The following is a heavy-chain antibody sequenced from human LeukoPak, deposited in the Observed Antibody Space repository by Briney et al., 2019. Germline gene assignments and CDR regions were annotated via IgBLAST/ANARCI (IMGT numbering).Heavy chain of an antibody. CDR1: GFTFSSYS. J-gene: IGHJ4*02. CDR2: ISSSSSYI. Sequence: PGGSLRLSCAASGFTFSSYSMNWVRQAPGKGLEWVSSISSSSSYIYYADSVKGRFTISRDNAKNTLYLQMNSLRAEDTAVYYCARDLDILTGFDYWGQGTLVTVSS. V-gene: IGHV3-21*01. CDR3: ARDLDILTGFDY. D-gene: IGHD3-9*01.